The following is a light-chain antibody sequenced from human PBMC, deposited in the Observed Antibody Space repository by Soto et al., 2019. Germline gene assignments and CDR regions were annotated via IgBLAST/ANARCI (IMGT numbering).Light chain of an antibody. Sequence: VMTQSPASLSASPGERGTLSCRASQNILSSLAWYQQRPGQAPRLLIYDASTRATGIPPRFSGGGSGTEFTVTISSLQSEDFAVYYCQQYNNWPAITFGQGTRLEIK. V-gene: IGKV3-15*01. CDR3: QQYNNWPAIT. CDR1: QNILSS. J-gene: IGKJ5*01. CDR2: DAS.